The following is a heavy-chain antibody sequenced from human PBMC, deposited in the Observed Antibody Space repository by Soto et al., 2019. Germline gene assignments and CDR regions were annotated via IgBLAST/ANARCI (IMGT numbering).Heavy chain of an antibody. Sequence: ASVKVSCKASGGTFSSYAMHWVRQAPGQRLEWMGWINAGNGNTKYSQKFQGRVTITRDTSASTAYMELSSLRSEDTAVYYCARKALWFGEFPFDYWGQGTLVTVSS. CDR3: ARKALWFGEFPFDY. D-gene: IGHD3-10*01. J-gene: IGHJ4*02. V-gene: IGHV1-3*01. CDR1: GGTFSSYA. CDR2: INAGNGNT.